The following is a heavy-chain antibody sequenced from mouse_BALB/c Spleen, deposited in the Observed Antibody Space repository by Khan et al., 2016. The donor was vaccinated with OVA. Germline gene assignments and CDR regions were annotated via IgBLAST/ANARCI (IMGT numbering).Heavy chain of an antibody. Sequence: QVRLQQSGAELVKPGASVKLSCKASGYTFTSYWMHWVKQRPGQDLEWIGEIDPSDSYSNYTQNFKGKATLTIDKSSSTAYMQLSSLTSEDSAVYYGARSYYYGSSTWIAYWGQGTLVTVSA. J-gene: IGHJ3*01. CDR1: GYTFTSYW. CDR3: ARSYYYGSSTWIAY. D-gene: IGHD1-1*01. V-gene: IGHV1-69*02. CDR2: IDPSDSYS.